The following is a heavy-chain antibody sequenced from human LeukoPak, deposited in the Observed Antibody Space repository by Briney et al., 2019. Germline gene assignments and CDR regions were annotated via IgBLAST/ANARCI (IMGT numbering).Heavy chain of an antibody. CDR2: ISAYNGNT. CDR1: GCTFTSYG. Sequence: ASVKVSCKASGCTFTSYGISWVRQAPGQGLEWMGWISAYNGNTNYAQKLQGRVTMTTDTSTSTAYMELRSLRSDDTAVYYCARGPRYYYDSSGYFPVDYWGQGTLVTVSS. D-gene: IGHD3-22*01. V-gene: IGHV1-18*01. CDR3: ARGPRYYYDSSGYFPVDY. J-gene: IGHJ4*02.